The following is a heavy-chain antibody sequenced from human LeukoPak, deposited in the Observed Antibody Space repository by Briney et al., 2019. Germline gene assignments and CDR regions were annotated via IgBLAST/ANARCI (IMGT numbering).Heavy chain of an antibody. V-gene: IGHV3-11*04. CDR3: ARENTVTTTYYYYMDV. D-gene: IGHD1-1*01. CDR2: ISTSDSVV. Sequence: TGGSLRLSCATSGFTFSDYYMTWIRQAPGKGLEWISYISTSDSVVDYADSVKGRFTISRDNAKNSLYLRMDSLRAEDTAVYYCARENTVTTTYYYYMDVWGKGTTVTVSS. J-gene: IGHJ6*03. CDR1: GFTFSDYY.